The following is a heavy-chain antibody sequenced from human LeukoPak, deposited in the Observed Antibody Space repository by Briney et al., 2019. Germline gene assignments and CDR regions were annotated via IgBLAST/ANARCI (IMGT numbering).Heavy chain of an antibody. Sequence: SVKVSCKASGGTFSSYAISWVRQAPGQGLEWMGRIIPILGIANYAQKFQGRVTITADKSTSTAYMERSSLRSEDTAVYYCASGRYYYYYYMDVWGKGTTVTVSS. J-gene: IGHJ6*03. D-gene: IGHD2-15*01. CDR2: IIPILGIA. CDR3: ASGRYYYYYYMDV. CDR1: GGTFSSYA. V-gene: IGHV1-69*04.